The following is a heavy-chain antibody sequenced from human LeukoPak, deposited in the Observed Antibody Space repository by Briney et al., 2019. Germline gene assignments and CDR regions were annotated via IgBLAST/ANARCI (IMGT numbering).Heavy chain of an antibody. V-gene: IGHV3-15*05. CDR2: IKSKTDGGTI. CDR1: GFTFSSYG. J-gene: IGHJ4*02. Sequence: GGSLRLSCAASGFTFSSYGMSWVRQAPGKGLEWVGRIKSKTDGGTIDYAAPVKGRFTISRDDSKNTLFLQMNSLKIEDTAVYYCTTVTLRPVGLWGQGTLVTVSS. CDR3: TTVTLRPVGL. D-gene: IGHD3-10*01.